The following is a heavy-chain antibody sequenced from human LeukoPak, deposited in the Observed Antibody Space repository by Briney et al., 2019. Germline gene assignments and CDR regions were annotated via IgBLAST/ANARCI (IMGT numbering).Heavy chain of an antibody. V-gene: IGHV5-51*01. CDR3: ARHTIDSEIAAYDY. CDR2: IYPGDSDT. Sequence: GESLKISCKGSGYSFTSYWIGWVRPMPGKGLEWMGIIYPGDSDTRYSPSFQGQVTISADKSISTAYLQWSSLKASDTAMYYRARHTIDSEIAAYDYWGQGTLVTVSS. D-gene: IGHD2-15*01. CDR1: GYSFTSYW. J-gene: IGHJ4*02.